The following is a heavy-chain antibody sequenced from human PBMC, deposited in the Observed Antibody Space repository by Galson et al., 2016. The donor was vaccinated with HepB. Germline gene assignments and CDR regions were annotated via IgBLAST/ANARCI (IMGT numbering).Heavy chain of an antibody. V-gene: IGHV1-18*01. CDR1: GYSFISYG. CDR2: ISTYNGNT. Sequence: SVKVSCEASGYSFISYGISWVRQARGQGLEWMGWISTYNGNTNYEQKFKGRVTLTADISTSTAQMELRSLRSDDTAVYYCARDGTLSGSYYHFYGMDVWGQGTTVTVSS. CDR3: ARDGTLSGSYYHFYGMDV. D-gene: IGHD1-26*01. J-gene: IGHJ6*02.